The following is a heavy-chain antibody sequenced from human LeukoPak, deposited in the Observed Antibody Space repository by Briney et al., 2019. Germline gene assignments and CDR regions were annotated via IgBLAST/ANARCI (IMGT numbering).Heavy chain of an antibody. D-gene: IGHD3-10*01. CDR3: ARELPSYYYGSGYDH. J-gene: IGHJ4*02. V-gene: IGHV3-48*02. CDR2: ISSSSSTI. Sequence: RTGGSLRLSCAASGFTFSSYSMNWVRQAPGKGLEWVSYISSSSSTIYYADSVKGRFTISRDNAKNSLYLQMNSLRDEDTAVYYCARELPSYYYGSGYDHWGQGTLVTVSS. CDR1: GFTFSSYS.